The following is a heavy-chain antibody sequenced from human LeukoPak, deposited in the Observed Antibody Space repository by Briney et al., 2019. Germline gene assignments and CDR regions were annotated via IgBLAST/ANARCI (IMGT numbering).Heavy chain of an antibody. D-gene: IGHD3-16*01. CDR2: VYYTGST. CDR3: ASHRYGDVYYFDL. V-gene: IGHV4-59*08. J-gene: IGHJ4*02. Sequence: PSETLSLTCTVSGDSMGSYYWSWIRQPPGEGLEWIGYVYYTGSTNYNPSLKRRVTISVDTSKNHFSLNLRSVTAADTAIYYCASHRYGDVYYFDLWGQGILVIVSS. CDR1: GDSMGSYY.